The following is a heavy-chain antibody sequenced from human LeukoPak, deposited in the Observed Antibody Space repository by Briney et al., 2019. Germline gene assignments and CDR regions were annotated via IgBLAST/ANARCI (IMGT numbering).Heavy chain of an antibody. J-gene: IGHJ1*01. CDR3: ARDSDSSSSPPHTKYFQH. D-gene: IGHD6-13*01. CDR2: IRYDGSNK. CDR1: GFTFNNYG. Sequence: GGSLRLSCAASGFTFNNYGMNWVRQAPGKGLEWVSFIRYDGSNKYYADSVKGRFTTSRDNSKNTLFLEMNSLRAEDTAVYYCARDSDSSSSPPHTKYFQHWGQGTLVTVSS. V-gene: IGHV3-30*02.